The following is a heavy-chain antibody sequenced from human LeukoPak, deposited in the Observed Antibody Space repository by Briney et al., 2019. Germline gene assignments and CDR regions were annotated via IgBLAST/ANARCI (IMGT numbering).Heavy chain of an antibody. CDR3: ARPSSGSYSYAFEI. D-gene: IGHD3-10*01. CDR2: IYYSGST. CDR1: GGSISSYY. V-gene: IGHV4-59*08. Sequence: SETLSLTCTVSGGSISSYYWSWIRQPPGKGLEWIGYIYYSGSTNYNPSLKGRVTISVGTSKNQVSLKLNSVTAADTAVYYCARPSSGSYSYAFEIWGRGTMVTVSS. J-gene: IGHJ3*02.